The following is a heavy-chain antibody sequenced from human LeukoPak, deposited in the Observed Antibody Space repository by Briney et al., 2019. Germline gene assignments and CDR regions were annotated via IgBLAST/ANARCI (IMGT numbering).Heavy chain of an antibody. J-gene: IGHJ4*02. CDR1: GGSIRSGSYY. CDR2: IYHSGST. CDR3: ASGPPVDIVATILDY. V-gene: IGHV4-39*07. D-gene: IGHD5-12*01. Sequence: SQTLSLTCTVSGGSIRSGSYYWGWIRQPPGKGLEWIGSIYHSGSTYYNPSLKSRVTISVDTSKNQFSLKLSSVTAADTAVYYCASGPPVDIVATILDYWGQGTLVTVSS.